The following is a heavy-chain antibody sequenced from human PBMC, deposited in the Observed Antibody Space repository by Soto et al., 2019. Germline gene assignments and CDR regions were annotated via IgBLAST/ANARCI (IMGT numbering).Heavy chain of an antibody. CDR3: ATDLYDSSGYKTPSFDY. CDR1: GYTLTELS. J-gene: IGHJ4*02. D-gene: IGHD3-22*01. V-gene: IGHV1-24*01. CDR2: FDPEDGET. Sequence: ASVKFSCKVSGYTLTELSMHWVRQAPGKGLEWMGGFDPEDGETICAQKFQGRVTMTEDTSTDTAYMELSSLRSEDTAVYYCATDLYDSSGYKTPSFDYWGQGTLVTVSS.